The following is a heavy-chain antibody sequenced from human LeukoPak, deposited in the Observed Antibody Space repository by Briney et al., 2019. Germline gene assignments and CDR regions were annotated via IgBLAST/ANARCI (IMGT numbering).Heavy chain of an antibody. Sequence: SVKVSCKASGGTFSSYAISWVRQAPGQGLEWMGGIIPIFGTANYAQKFQGRVTITTDESTSTAYMELSSLRSEDTAVYYCARDSGEAAALVYFYFDYWGQGTLVTVSS. CDR1: GGTFSSYA. CDR3: ARDSGEAAALVYFYFDY. J-gene: IGHJ4*02. CDR2: IIPIFGTA. V-gene: IGHV1-69*05. D-gene: IGHD6-13*01.